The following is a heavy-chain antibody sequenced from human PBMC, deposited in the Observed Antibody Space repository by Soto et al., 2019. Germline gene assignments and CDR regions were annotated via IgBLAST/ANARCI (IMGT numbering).Heavy chain of an antibody. Sequence: SETLPLTCTVSGSSLSSDYWSWIRQPAGKGLEWMGRIYPSGITNYNPSLMNRVTLSVDTSKNQFSPKLTSVTAADTAVYYCARTAARFPAPFDYWGPGTLVTVSS. CDR2: IYPSGIT. CDR3: ARTAARFPAPFDY. D-gene: IGHD2-21*01. J-gene: IGHJ4*02. V-gene: IGHV4-4*07. CDR1: GSSLSSDY.